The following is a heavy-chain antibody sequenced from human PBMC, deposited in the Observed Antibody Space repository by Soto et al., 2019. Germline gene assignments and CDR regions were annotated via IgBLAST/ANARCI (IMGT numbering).Heavy chain of an antibody. CDR1: GGTFSSYA. CDR2: INPNSGGT. D-gene: IGHD6-19*01. J-gene: IGHJ4*02. V-gene: IGHV1-2*02. Sequence: ASVKVSCKASGGTFSSYAISWVRQAPGQGLECMGWINPNSGGTKSAEKFQGRVTMTRXTXXSXXXMXLXXLTXDXTAVYYCASAAVTGTAGLDVWGQGTQVTVSS. CDR3: ASAAVTGTAGLDV.